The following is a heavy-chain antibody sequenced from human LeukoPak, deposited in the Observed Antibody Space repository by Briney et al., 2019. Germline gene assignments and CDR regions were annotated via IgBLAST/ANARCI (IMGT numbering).Heavy chain of an antibody. Sequence: GGSLRLSCEASGFTFSNAWMSWVRQAPGKGLEWVSYISRSGTIISYADSVKGRFTISRDNAKNSLYLQMNSLRAEDTAVYYCARERDDYYFDYWGQGTLVTVSS. V-gene: IGHV3-11*04. CDR2: ISRSGTII. J-gene: IGHJ4*02. CDR1: GFTFSNAW. D-gene: IGHD3-3*01. CDR3: ARERDDYYFDY.